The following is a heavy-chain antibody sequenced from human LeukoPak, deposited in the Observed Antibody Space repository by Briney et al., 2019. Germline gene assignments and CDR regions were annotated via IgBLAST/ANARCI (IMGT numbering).Heavy chain of an antibody. CDR2: MNPNSGNT. CDR3: ARASTFLGYRSGGSCPPGWGDDAFDI. J-gene: IGHJ3*02. Sequence: ASVKVSCKASGYTFTSYDINWVRQATGQGLEWMGWMNPNSGNTGYAQKFQGRVTMTRNTSISTAYMELSSLRSEDTAVYYCARASTFLGYRSGGSCPPGWGDDAFDIWGQGTMVTVSS. CDR1: GYTFTSYD. V-gene: IGHV1-8*01. D-gene: IGHD2-15*01.